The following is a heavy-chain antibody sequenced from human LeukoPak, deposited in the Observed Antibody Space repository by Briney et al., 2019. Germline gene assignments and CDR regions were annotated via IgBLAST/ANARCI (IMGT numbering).Heavy chain of an antibody. J-gene: IGHJ4*02. CDR1: GFTFSSYV. CDR2: IGGSVGSM. CDR3: AKRGNSWDLFDY. V-gene: IGHV3-23*01. D-gene: IGHD6-13*01. Sequence: PGGSLRLSCAASGFTFSSYVMSWVSQAPGKGLEWVSNIGGSVGSMFYAASVKGRFAISRDNSKKTLFLQMNNLRVEDTAVYYCAKRGNSWDLFDYWGQGTLVTVSS.